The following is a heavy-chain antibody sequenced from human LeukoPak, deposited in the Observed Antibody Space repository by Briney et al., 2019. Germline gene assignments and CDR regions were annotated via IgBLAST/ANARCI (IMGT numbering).Heavy chain of an antibody. CDR3: ARDRVGRGIQLWFDY. V-gene: IGHV3-21*01. Sequence: PGGSLRLSCAASGFTFSSYSMNWVRQAPGKGLEWVSSISSSSSYIYYADSVKGRFTISRDNAKNSLYLQMNSLRAEDTAVYYCARDRVGRGIQLWFDYWGQGTLVTVSS. J-gene: IGHJ4*02. D-gene: IGHD5-18*01. CDR1: GFTFSSYS. CDR2: ISSSSSYI.